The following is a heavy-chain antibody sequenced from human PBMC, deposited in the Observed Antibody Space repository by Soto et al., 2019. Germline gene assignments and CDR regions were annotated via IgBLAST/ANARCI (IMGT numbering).Heavy chain of an antibody. Sequence: QVQLVESGGGVVQPGTSLRLSCVGSGFTFRSYVIHWVRQAPGKGLEWVALTSYDGSNNFYGDPVKGRFTISRDNSRNSVELKMARRRVEDTALYYCARWGTTGGLDVWGQGTLVSVSS. J-gene: IGHJ4*02. CDR1: GFTFRSYV. D-gene: IGHD3-16*01. CDR2: TSYDGSNN. V-gene: IGHV3-33*05. CDR3: ARWGTTGGLDV.